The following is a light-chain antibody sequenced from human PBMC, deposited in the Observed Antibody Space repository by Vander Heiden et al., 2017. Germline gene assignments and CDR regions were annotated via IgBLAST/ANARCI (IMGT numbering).Light chain of an antibody. CDR2: WAS. Sequence: DIVMTQSPDSLAVSLGERATINCKSSQSVLYSSNNKNYLAWYRQKPVQPPNLLIYWASTRESGVPDRFSGSGSGTDFTLTISSLQAEDVAVYYCQQDYSSPYTFGQGTKLEIK. V-gene: IGKV4-1*01. J-gene: IGKJ2*01. CDR3: QQDYSSPYT. CDR1: QSVLYSSNNKNY.